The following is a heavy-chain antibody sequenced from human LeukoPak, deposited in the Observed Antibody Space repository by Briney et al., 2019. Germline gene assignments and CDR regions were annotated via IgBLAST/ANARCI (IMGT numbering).Heavy chain of an antibody. D-gene: IGHD2-2*01. CDR1: GFTFSSYA. V-gene: IGHV3-23*01. Sequence: GGSLRLSCAASGFTFSSYAMSWVRQAPGKGLEWVSAISGSGGSTYYADSVKGRFTISRDNSKNTLYLQMNSLRAEDTAVYYCAKDKGCSSTSCYEDYWGQGTLVTVSS. J-gene: IGHJ4*02. CDR3: AKDKGCSSTSCYEDY. CDR2: ISGSGGST.